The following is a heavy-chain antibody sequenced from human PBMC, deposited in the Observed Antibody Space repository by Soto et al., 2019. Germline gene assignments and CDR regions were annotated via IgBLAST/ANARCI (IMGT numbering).Heavy chain of an antibody. V-gene: IGHV3-9*01. Sequence: DVQLVESGGGLVQPGRSLRLSCAASGFTFDDYAMHWVRQAPGKGLEWVSGISWNSGSIGYADSVKGRFTISRDNAKNSLYLQMNSLRAEDTALYYCAKDIGTTVTTYYFDYWGQGTLVTVSS. CDR2: ISWNSGSI. D-gene: IGHD4-4*01. CDR1: GFTFDDYA. CDR3: AKDIGTTVTTYYFDY. J-gene: IGHJ4*02.